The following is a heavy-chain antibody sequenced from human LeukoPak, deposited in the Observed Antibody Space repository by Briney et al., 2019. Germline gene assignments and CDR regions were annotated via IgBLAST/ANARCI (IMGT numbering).Heavy chain of an antibody. J-gene: IGHJ4*02. CDR3: ARAEMLDYFDY. V-gene: IGHV4-59*12. D-gene: IGHD5-24*01. Sequence: SETLSLTCTVSGGTISRNYWNWLRQPPGKGLEWIGNIYYSETTNYNPSLKSRVTISVDTSKNHFYLKLSSVTAADTAVYYCARAEMLDYFDYWGQGTLVTVSS. CDR2: IYYSETT. CDR1: GGTISRNY.